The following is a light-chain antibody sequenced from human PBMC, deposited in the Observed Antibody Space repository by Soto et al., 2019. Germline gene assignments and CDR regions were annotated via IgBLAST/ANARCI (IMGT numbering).Light chain of an antibody. CDR3: QVWASTAEFFV. V-gene: IGLV3-21*02. CDR1: KSGSKI. CDR2: DAT. J-gene: IGLJ1*01. Sequence: SYELTQPPSVSVARGQTAKITYGGDKSGSKIVHWYKQRRGQAPVAAVLDATDRPSGLPDRISASRSGDTATLTLSRVDAGDEADYYCQVWASTAEFFVFGSGTKVTVL.